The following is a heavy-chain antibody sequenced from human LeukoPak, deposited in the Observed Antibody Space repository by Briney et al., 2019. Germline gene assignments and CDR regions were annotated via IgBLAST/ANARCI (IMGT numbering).Heavy chain of an antibody. Sequence: SETLSLTCTVSGGSISSYYWSWIRQPPGKGLEWIGYIYYSGSTNYNPSLKSRVTISVDTSKNQFSLKLSSVTAAGTAVYYCARDGSFYGMDVWGQGTTVTVSS. J-gene: IGHJ6*02. CDR2: IYYSGST. D-gene: IGHD3-10*01. V-gene: IGHV4-59*01. CDR3: ARDGSFYGMDV. CDR1: GGSISSYY.